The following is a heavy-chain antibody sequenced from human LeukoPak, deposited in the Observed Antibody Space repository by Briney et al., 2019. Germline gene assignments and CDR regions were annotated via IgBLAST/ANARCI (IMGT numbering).Heavy chain of an antibody. CDR2: IYHSGST. J-gene: IGHJ4*02. V-gene: IGHV4-4*02. CDR3: ARGQKYRSGYTVTELGSGYFDY. Sequence: SETLSLTCAVSGGSISSSNWWSWVRQPPGKGLEWIGEIYHSGSTNYNPSLKSRVTISVDKSKNQFSLRLSSVTAADTAVYYRARGQKYRSGYTVTELGSGYFDYWGQGTLVTVSS. CDR1: GGSISSSNW. D-gene: IGHD5-18*01.